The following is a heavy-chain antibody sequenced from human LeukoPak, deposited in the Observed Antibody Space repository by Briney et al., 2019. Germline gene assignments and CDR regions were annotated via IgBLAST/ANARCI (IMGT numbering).Heavy chain of an antibody. Sequence: GGCLRLSCAASGFTFSSYGMHWVRQAPGKGLEWVAFIRYDGSNKYYADSVKGRFTISRDNSKNTLYLQMNSLRAEDTAVYYCARDHIVVVTATDNWFDPWGQGTLVTVSS. D-gene: IGHD2-21*02. J-gene: IGHJ5*02. V-gene: IGHV3-30*02. CDR1: GFTFSSYG. CDR2: IRYDGSNK. CDR3: ARDHIVVVTATDNWFDP.